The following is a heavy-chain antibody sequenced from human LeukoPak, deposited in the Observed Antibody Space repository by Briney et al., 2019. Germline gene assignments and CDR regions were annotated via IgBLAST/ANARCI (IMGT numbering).Heavy chain of an antibody. V-gene: IGHV4-4*07. J-gene: IGHJ4*02. CDR3: ARGRGYYDSSGYYYVRRYFDY. CDR1: GGSISSYY. Sequence: SETLSLTCTVSGGSISSYYWSWIRQPAGKGLEWIGRIYTSGSTNYNPSLKSRVTMSVDTSKNQFSLKLSSVTAADTAVYYCARGRGYYDSSGYYYVRRYFDYWGQGTLVTVSS. D-gene: IGHD3-22*01. CDR2: IYTSGST.